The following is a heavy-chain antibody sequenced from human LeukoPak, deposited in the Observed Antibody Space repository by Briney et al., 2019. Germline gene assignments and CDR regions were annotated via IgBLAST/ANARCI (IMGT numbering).Heavy chain of an antibody. CDR1: GGSISSYY. CDR3: ARQIASAGTAGFDF. D-gene: IGHD6-13*01. J-gene: IGHJ4*02. Sequence: SETLSLTCTVSGGSISSYYWSWIRQPAGKGLEWIGRIYSTGSTNYNPSLKSRVTMSVDTLKNQFSLRLRSVTAADTAVYYCARQIASAGTAGFDFWGQGALVTVSS. V-gene: IGHV4-4*07. CDR2: IYSTGST.